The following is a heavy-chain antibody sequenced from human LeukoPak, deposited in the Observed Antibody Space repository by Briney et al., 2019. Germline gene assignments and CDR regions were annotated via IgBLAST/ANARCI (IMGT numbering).Heavy chain of an antibody. CDR3: ARGGLTGTTIPYFDY. V-gene: IGHV3-74*01. CDR1: GFTFSSYW. J-gene: IGHJ4*02. D-gene: IGHD1-7*01. Sequence: GGSLRLSCAATGFTFSSYWMHWVRQAPGKGLVWVSRIHSDGSSTSYADAVKGRFTISRDNAKNTLYLQMNSLRAEDTAVYYCARGGLTGTTIPYFDYWGRGTLVTVSS. CDR2: IHSDGSST.